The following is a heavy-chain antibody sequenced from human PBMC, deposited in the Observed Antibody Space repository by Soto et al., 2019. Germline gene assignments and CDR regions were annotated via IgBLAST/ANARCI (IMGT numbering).Heavy chain of an antibody. V-gene: IGHV3-33*01. CDR2: IWYDGSNK. CDR1: GFTFSSYG. J-gene: IGHJ6*02. D-gene: IGHD2-15*01. CDR3: ARGEVATLLYYYYGMDV. Sequence: VGSLRLSCAASGFTFSSYGMHWVRQAPGKGLEWVAVIWYDGSNKYYADSVKGRFTISRDNSKNTLYLQMNSLRAEDTAVYYCARGEVATLLYYYYGMDVWGQGTTVTVSS.